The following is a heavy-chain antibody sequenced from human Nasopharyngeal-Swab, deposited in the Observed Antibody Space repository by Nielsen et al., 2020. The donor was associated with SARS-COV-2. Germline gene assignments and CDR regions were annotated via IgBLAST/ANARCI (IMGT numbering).Heavy chain of an antibody. V-gene: IGHV3-9*01. D-gene: IGHD3-10*01. J-gene: IGHJ4*02. CDR1: GFTLDDYT. CDR2: ISWNSRSI. CDR3: AKDPYGSGTWDG. Sequence: SLKISCAASGFTLDDYTMHWVRQPPGKGLEWVSGISWNSRSIGYADSVKGRFTISRDNAKNSLYLQMNSLRAEDTALYYCAKDPYGSGTWDGWGQGTLVTVSS.